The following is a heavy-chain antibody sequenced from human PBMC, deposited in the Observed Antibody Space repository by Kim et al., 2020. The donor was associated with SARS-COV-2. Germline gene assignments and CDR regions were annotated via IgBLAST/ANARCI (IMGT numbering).Heavy chain of an antibody. Sequence: GGSLRLSCAASGFTFSRDRMHWVRQAPGKGLVWVARIDSDGSATYYADSVKGRFTISRDNAMNTLYLQMNSLRAEDTAVYYCARVGFSSWGQGTLVTVSS. D-gene: IGHD2-15*01. J-gene: IGHJ5*02. CDR3: ARVGFSS. CDR2: IDSDGSAT. V-gene: IGHV3-74*01. CDR1: GFTFSRDR.